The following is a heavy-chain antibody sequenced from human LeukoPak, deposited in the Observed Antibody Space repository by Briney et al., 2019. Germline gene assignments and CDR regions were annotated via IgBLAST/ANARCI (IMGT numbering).Heavy chain of an antibody. D-gene: IGHD5-24*01. Sequence: SETLSLTCAVYGGSFSGYYWSWIRQPPGKGLEWIGEINHSGSTNYNPSLKSRVTISVDTSKDQFSLKLSSVTAADTAVYYCARSPGWDGYNYGWFDPWGQGTLVTVSS. V-gene: IGHV4-34*01. J-gene: IGHJ5*02. CDR1: GGSFSGYY. CDR3: ARSPGWDGYNYGWFDP. CDR2: INHSGST.